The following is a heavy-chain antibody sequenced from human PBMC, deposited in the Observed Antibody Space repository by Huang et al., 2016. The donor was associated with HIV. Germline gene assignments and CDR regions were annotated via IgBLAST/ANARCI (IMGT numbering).Heavy chain of an antibody. CDR2: INTDTGNP. D-gene: IGHD6-19*01. Sequence: QVQLVQSGSELKKPGASVKVSCKASGYSFTNYAMNWVRQAPGEGLEWMGGINTDTGNPTYAQGFTGRFVFALDASVSTAYLQISSLKAEDTAVYYCARYRAVAGTGDSYYYMDVWGKGTTVTVSS. CDR1: GYSFTNYA. J-gene: IGHJ6*03. CDR3: ARYRAVAGTGDSYYYMDV. V-gene: IGHV7-4-1*02.